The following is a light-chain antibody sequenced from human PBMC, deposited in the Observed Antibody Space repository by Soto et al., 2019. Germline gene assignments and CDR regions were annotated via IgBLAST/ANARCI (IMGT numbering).Light chain of an antibody. V-gene: IGKV3-20*01. CDR1: RTVSSNF. CDR3: QQYANLPLT. CDR2: GAS. Sequence: EIVLTQSPGTLSLSPGEGATLSCRASRTVSSNFLAWYQQKPGQAPRLLIFGASNRATGIPDRFSGSGSGTDFTLTISRLEPEDFAVFYCQQYANLPLTFGGGTKVEIK. J-gene: IGKJ4*01.